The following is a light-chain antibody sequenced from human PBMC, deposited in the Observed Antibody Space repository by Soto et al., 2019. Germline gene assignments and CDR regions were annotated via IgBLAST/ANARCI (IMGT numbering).Light chain of an antibody. CDR1: QSIDNN. CDR2: ETS. CDR3: QQTYSSPWT. Sequence: DIQMTQSPSSLSPSVGDRLTITCRASQSIDNNLNWYQQKPGKAPKLLIYETSILQSGVPSRFSGSGSGAEFTLTITSLQPEDFATYSCQQTYSSPWTFGQGTKVAIK. V-gene: IGKV1-39*01. J-gene: IGKJ1*01.